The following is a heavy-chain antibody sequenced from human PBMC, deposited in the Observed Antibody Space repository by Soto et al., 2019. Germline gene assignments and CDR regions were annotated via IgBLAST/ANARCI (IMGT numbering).Heavy chain of an antibody. J-gene: IGHJ6*02. CDR3: ARGNNWNYYYYGLDV. CDR2: IYYNGST. CDR1: GVSISSYY. D-gene: IGHD1-20*01. Sequence: SETLSLTCTVSGVSISSYYWSWIRQPPGKGLEWIGYIYYNGSTNYNPSLKSRVTISVDTSKNQFSLKLSSVTAADTALYYCARGNNWNYYYYGLDVWGQGTTVTVS. V-gene: IGHV4-59*01.